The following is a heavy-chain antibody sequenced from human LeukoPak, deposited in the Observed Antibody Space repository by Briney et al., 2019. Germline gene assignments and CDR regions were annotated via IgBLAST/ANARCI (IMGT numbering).Heavy chain of an antibody. CDR3: ARGTMIQNAFDI. CDR2: INPNSGGT. V-gene: IGHV1-2*02. CDR1: GYTFTGYY. D-gene: IGHD3-16*01. Sequence: ASVKVSCKASGYTFTGYYMHWVRQAPGQGLEWMGWINPNSGGTNYAQKFQGRVTMTRDTSISTAYMALSRLRSDDTAVYYCARGTMIQNAFDIWGQGTMVTVSS. J-gene: IGHJ3*02.